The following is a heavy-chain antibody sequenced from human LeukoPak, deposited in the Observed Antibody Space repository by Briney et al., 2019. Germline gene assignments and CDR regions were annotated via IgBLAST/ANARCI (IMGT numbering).Heavy chain of an antibody. CDR1: GGSISSSSYY. V-gene: IGHV4-39*07. J-gene: IGHJ2*01. CDR2: IYYSGST. CDR3: ARLTAWHFDL. Sequence: SETLSLTCTVSGGSISSSSYYWGWIRQPPGKGLEWIGSIYYSGSTYYNPSLKSRVTMSVDTSKNQFSLKLSSVTAADTAVYYCARLTAWHFDLWGRGILVTVSS.